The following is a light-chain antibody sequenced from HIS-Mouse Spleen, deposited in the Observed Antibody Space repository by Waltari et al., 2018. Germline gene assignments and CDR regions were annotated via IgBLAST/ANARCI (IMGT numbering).Light chain of an antibody. CDR2: DAS. CDR1: QSVSSY. V-gene: IGKV3-11*01. CDR3: QQRSNWPPRYT. J-gene: IGKJ2*01. Sequence: EIAVTQSPATLSLSPGERATLSCRASQSVSSYLAWYQQKPGQAPRLLIYDASNRATGIPARFSGSGSGTDFTLTISSLEPEDFAVYYCQQRSNWPPRYTFGQGTKLEIK.